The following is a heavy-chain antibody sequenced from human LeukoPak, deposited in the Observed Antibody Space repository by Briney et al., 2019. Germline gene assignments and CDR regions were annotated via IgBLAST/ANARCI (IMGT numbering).Heavy chain of an antibody. D-gene: IGHD3-22*01. V-gene: IGHV4-59*08. Sequence: SETLSLTCTVSGGSISSYYWSWIRQPPGKGLEWIGYIYYSGSTNYNPSLKSRVTISVDTSKNQFSLKLSSATAADTAVYYCARQINDDSSGFWDYWGQGTLVTVSS. J-gene: IGHJ4*02. CDR1: GGSISSYY. CDR3: ARQINDDSSGFWDY. CDR2: IYYSGST.